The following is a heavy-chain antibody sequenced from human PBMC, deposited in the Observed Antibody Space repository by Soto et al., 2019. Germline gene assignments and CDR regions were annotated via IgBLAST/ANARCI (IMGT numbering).Heavy chain of an antibody. CDR2: SSGSGSGGST. CDR3: AKDRDDYMNSVFDY. V-gene: IGHV3-23*01. J-gene: IGHJ4*02. D-gene: IGHD4-4*01. Sequence: EVQLLESGGGLVQPGGSLRLSCAASGFTFTNYAMTWVRQAPGKGLEWVSISSGSGSGGSTNYADSVKGRFTISRDNSKNTLYLQMTSLRVEDTAVYYCAKDRDDYMNSVFDYWCQGTRVTVSS. CDR1: GFTFTNYA.